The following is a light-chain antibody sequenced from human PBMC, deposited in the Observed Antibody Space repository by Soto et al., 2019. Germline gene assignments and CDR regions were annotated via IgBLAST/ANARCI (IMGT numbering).Light chain of an antibody. J-gene: IGKJ4*01. Sequence: DIQMTQSPSTLSASVGDRVTITCRASQSISSWLAWHQLKPGKAPNLLIYKASSLESGVPSRFSGSGSGTEFTLTIRSLQPDDFATYDGQQYNSYPLPFGGGTKVELK. CDR2: KAS. CDR3: QQYNSYPLP. V-gene: IGKV1-5*03. CDR1: QSISSW.